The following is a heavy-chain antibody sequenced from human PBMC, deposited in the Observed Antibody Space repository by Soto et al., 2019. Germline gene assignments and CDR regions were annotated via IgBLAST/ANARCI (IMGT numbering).Heavy chain of an antibody. CDR3: AREGCSSTSCYGYYYYYYGMDV. V-gene: IGHV6-1*01. J-gene: IGHJ6*02. CDR2: TYYRSKWYN. D-gene: IGHD2-2*01. CDR1: GDSVSSNSAA. Sequence: QVQLQQSGPGLVKPSQTLSLTCAISGDSVSSNSAAWNWIRQSPSRGLEWLGRTYYRSKWYNDYAVSVKSRVTINPVTSKNQFSLQLNSVTPEDTAVYYCAREGCSSTSCYGYYYYYYGMDVWGQGTTVTVSS.